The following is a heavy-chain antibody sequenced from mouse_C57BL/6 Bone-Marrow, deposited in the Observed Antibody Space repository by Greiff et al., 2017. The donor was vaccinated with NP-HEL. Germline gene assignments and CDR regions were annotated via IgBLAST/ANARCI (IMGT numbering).Heavy chain of an antibody. D-gene: IGHD1-1*02. CDR1: GFTFSDYG. V-gene: IGHV5-17*01. CDR2: ISSGSSTI. CDR3: ARGGGSPWFAY. Sequence: EVKLMESGGGLVKPGGSLKLSCAASGFTFSDYGMHWVRQAPEKGLEWVAYISSGSSTIYYADTVKGRFTISRDNAKNTLFLQMTSLRSEDTAMYYCARGGGSPWFAYWGQGTLVTVSA. J-gene: IGHJ3*01.